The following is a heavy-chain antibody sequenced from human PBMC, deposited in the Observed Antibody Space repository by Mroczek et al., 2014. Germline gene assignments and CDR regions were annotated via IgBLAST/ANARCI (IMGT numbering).Heavy chain of an antibody. CDR1: GGSISSGSYY. CDR3: ASSGGELLYFDY. D-gene: IGHD2-15*01. V-gene: IGHV4-61*02. Sequence: QVQLQESGPGLVKPSQTLSLTCTVSGGSISSGSYYWSWIRQPAGKGLEWIGRIYTSGSTNYNPSLKSRVTISVDTSKNQFSLKLSSVTAADTAVYYCASSGGELLYFDYWGQGTLVTVSS. CDR2: IYTSGST. J-gene: IGHJ4*02.